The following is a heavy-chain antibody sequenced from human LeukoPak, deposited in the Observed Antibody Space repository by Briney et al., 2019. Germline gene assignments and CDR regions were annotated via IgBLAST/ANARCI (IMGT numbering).Heavy chain of an antibody. V-gene: IGHV3-23*01. CDR1: GFTFSSYA. CDR3: AKEIHPFNYYYGMDV. Sequence: TGGSLRLSCAASGFTFSSYAMSWVRQAPGKGLEWVSATSGSGGSTYYADSVKGRFTISRDNSKNTLYLQMNSLRAEDTAVYYCAKEIHPFNYYYGMDVWGQGTTVTVSS. CDR2: TSGSGGST. J-gene: IGHJ6*02.